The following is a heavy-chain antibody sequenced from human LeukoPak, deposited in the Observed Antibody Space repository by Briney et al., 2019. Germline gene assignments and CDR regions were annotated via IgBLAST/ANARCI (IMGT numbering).Heavy chain of an antibody. Sequence: KPSETLSLTCTVSGGSISSYYWSWIRQPAGKGLEWIGRIYTSGSTNYNPSLKSRVTMSVNTSKNQFSLKLSSVIAADTAVYYCARGSDRTYYYYYYMDVWGKGTTVTVSS. V-gene: IGHV4-4*07. J-gene: IGHJ6*03. CDR1: GGSISSYY. CDR2: IYTSGST. CDR3: ARGSDRTYYYYYYMDV. D-gene: IGHD2-21*02.